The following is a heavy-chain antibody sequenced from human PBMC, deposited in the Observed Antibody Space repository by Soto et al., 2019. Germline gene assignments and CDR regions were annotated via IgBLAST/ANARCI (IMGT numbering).Heavy chain of an antibody. Sequence: GGSLRLSCVGSGFTFSEYWMTWVRQAPGKGLEWVANIKQDGIEKYSLDSVEGRFIISRDNAENSVYLQMNSLRVEDSAVYYCARARGLVLTYYPHGVQVWGQGTAVTVYS. CDR2: IKQDGIEK. CDR1: GFTFSEYW. CDR3: ARARGLVLTYYPHGVQV. V-gene: IGHV3-7*01. J-gene: IGHJ6*02. D-gene: IGHD3-10*01.